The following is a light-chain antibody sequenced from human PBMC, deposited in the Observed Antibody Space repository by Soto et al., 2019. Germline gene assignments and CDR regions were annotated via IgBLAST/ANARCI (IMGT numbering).Light chain of an antibody. CDR1: QNINNN. V-gene: IGKV3-15*01. J-gene: IGKJ4*01. CDR3: QQYNDWPLT. Sequence: EIVMTQSPATLSVSPGVRATLSCRASQNINNNLAWYQQKPGQVPRLLIYHASTGATGIPARFSGSGSGTELTLTISSVQSEDFAVYYCQQYNDWPLTFGGGTKVEIK. CDR2: HAS.